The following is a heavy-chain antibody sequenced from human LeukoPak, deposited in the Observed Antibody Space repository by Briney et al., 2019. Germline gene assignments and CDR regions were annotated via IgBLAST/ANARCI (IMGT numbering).Heavy chain of an antibody. J-gene: IGHJ4*02. V-gene: IGHV1-69*01. CDR2: IIPIFGTA. D-gene: IGHD3-3*01. Sequence: SVKLSCKASGGTFSSYAISWVRQAPGLGLEWMGGIIPIFGTANYAQKFQGRVTITADESTSTAYMELSSLRSEDTAVYYCERVLRFLDATSKPYFDYWGQGTLVTVSS. CDR3: ERVLRFLDATSKPYFDY. CDR1: GGTFSSYA.